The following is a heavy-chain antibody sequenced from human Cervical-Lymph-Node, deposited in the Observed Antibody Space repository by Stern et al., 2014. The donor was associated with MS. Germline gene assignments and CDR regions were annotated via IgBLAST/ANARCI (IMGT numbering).Heavy chain of an antibody. CDR3: ARARWYFDL. J-gene: IGHJ2*01. CDR2: IVPIFGTA. V-gene: IGHV1-69*01. CDR1: GGTFSSYA. Sequence: QLVQSGAEVKKPGSSVKVSCKASGGTFSSYAISWVRQAPGHGLEWVGGIVPIFGTAHSAQKFQGTVTITAAASTSTTYLGLSSLRSEDTSVYYYARARWYFDLWGRGTLVTVSS.